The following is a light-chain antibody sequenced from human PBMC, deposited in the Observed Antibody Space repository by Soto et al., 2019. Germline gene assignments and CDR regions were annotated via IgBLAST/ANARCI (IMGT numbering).Light chain of an antibody. Sequence: IVMTQSPDTLSVSPGESATLHCRASQSVSSNLAWHQQKPGQAPRILMYDASTRATGISARFSGSGSGTEFTLTINSLQSEDFGVYYCQQYNKWPQTFGQGTRPEIK. CDR3: QQYNKWPQT. CDR1: QSVSSN. J-gene: IGKJ5*01. V-gene: IGKV3-15*01. CDR2: DAS.